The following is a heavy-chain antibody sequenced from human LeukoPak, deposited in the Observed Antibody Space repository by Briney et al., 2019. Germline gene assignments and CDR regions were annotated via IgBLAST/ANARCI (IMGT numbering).Heavy chain of an antibody. CDR3: ARDRINMMVMGHDSGLDC. Sequence: GRSLRLSCVGSGFSLSDYGIHWVRQAPGKGLEWVAVVSYDGGHKYYADSVKDRFTISRDTSSDTVSLQMNSLRVEDTALYYCARDRINMMVMGHDSGLDCWGQGTLVTVSS. D-gene: IGHD3-22*01. J-gene: IGHJ4*02. CDR2: VSYDGGHK. CDR1: GFSLSDYG. V-gene: IGHV3-30*03.